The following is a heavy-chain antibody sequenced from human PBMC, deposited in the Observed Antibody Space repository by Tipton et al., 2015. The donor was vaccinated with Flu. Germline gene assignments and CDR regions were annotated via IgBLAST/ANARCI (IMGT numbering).Heavy chain of an antibody. CDR3: AREGGNFGLENYLTFDS. Sequence: TLSLTCTVSSGSISSGSYYWSWIRQPAGKGLEWIGHIYTIGGTKYNPSLKSRVTISVDTSNNQFSLELSSVTAADTAVYYCAREGGNFGLENYLTFDSWGQGTLVTVSS. V-gene: IGHV4-61*09. J-gene: IGHJ4*02. CDR2: IYTIGGT. CDR1: SGSISSGSYY. D-gene: IGHD3-16*01.